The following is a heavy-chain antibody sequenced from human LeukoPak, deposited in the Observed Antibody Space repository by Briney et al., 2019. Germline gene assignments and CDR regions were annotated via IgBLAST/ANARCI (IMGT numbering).Heavy chain of an antibody. CDR2: VSCSGGST. V-gene: IGHV3-23*01. CDR1: GFTFSSYA. J-gene: IGHJ4*02. D-gene: IGHD2-15*01. CDR3: AKYPSYCSGGSCYSTHFDY. Sequence: GGSLRLSCAASGFTFSSYAMSWVRQAPGKGLEWVSAVSCSGGSTYYADSVKGRFTISRDNSKNTLYLQMNSLRAEDTAVYYCAKYPSYCSGGSCYSTHFDYWGQGTLVTVSS.